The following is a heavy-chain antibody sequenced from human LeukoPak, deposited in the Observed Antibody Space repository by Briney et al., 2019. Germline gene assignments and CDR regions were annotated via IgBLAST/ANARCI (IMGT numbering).Heavy chain of an antibody. CDR2: LSYDGGST. Sequence: PGGSLRLSCVGSGFTLSMFAMHWVRQAPGKGLEYVAALSYDGGSTYYADSVKGRFVISRDTSKNTLYLQMGSLRPEDMAVYFCARVRFQGRTSGWSYNDYWGQGTQVTVSS. V-gene: IGHV3-64*02. D-gene: IGHD6-19*01. J-gene: IGHJ4*02. CDR3: ARVRFQGRTSGWSYNDY. CDR1: GFTLSMFA.